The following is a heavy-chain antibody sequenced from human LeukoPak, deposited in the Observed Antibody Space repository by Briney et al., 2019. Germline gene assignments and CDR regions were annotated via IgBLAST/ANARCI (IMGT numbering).Heavy chain of an antibody. V-gene: IGHV3-74*01. Sequence: GGSLRLSCAASGFTFSRYWMHWVRQAPGKGLVWVSRIKSDGSTNYADSVKGRYTISRDNAKNTVSLQMNSLRAEDTGVYYCARAPAEIGGYYPEYFRHWGQGTLVTVSS. D-gene: IGHD3-22*01. CDR3: ARAPAEIGGYYPEYFRH. CDR1: GFTFSRYW. J-gene: IGHJ1*01. CDR2: IKSDGST.